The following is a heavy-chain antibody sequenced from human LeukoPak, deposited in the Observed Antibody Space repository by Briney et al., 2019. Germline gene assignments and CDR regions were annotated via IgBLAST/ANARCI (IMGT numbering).Heavy chain of an antibody. CDR2: IYYSGST. CDR1: GGSISSSSYY. Sequence: PSETLSLTCTVSGGSISSSSYYWGWIRQPPGKGLEWIGSIYYSGSTYYNPSLKSRVTISVDTSKNQFSLKLGSVTAADTAVYYCASILVARGLLDYWGQGTLVTVSS. V-gene: IGHV4-39*01. D-gene: IGHD2-21*01. J-gene: IGHJ4*02. CDR3: ASILVARGLLDY.